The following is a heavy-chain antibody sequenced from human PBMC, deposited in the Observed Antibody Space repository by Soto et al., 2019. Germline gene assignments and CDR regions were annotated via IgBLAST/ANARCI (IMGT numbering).Heavy chain of an antibody. Sequence: EVQLLESGGGLVQPGGSLRLSCAASGFTFSSYAMSWVRQAPGKGLEWVSAISGSGGSTYYADSVKGRFTISRDNSNNTLYLQMNSLRAEDTAVYYCAKGRDIVVVVALDYWGQGTLVTVSS. CDR3: AKGRDIVVVVALDY. J-gene: IGHJ4*02. CDR1: GFTFSSYA. V-gene: IGHV3-23*01. CDR2: ISGSGGST. D-gene: IGHD2-15*01.